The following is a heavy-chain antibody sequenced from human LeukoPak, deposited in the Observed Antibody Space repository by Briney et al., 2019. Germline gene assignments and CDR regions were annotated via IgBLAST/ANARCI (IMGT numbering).Heavy chain of an antibody. V-gene: IGHV1-69*04. J-gene: IGHJ4*02. Sequence: SVKVSCKASGGTFSSYAISWVRQAPGQGLEWMGRIIPILGIANYAQKLQGRVTMTTDTSTSTAYMELRSLRSDDTAVYYCARGGVVVVAATHDYWGQGTLVTVSS. CDR2: IIPILGIA. D-gene: IGHD2-15*01. CDR1: GGTFSSYA. CDR3: ARGGVVVVAATHDY.